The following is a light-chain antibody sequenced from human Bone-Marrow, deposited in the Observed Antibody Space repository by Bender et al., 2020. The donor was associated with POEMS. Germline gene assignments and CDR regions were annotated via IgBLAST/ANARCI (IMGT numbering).Light chain of an antibody. CDR2: EDT. J-gene: IGLJ3*02. CDR1: AFPKKY. V-gene: IGLV3-10*01. Sequence: SYELTQPPSVSVSPGQTARITCSGDAFPKKYAYWYQKKSGQAPVLVIYEDTKRPSGIPERFSGSSSGTMVSLTISGAQVEDEADYYCYSTDSSGYQRLFGGGTKLTVL. CDR3: YSTDSSGYQRL.